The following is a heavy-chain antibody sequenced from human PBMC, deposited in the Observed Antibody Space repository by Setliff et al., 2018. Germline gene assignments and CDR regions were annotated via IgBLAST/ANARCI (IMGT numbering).Heavy chain of an antibody. V-gene: IGHV4-61*01. CDR2: VFFNGAA. CDR1: GGSISGTSTETYL. D-gene: IGHD6-6*01. CDR3: ARGRNIAARLLDS. J-gene: IGHJ4*02. Sequence: KTSETLSLTCTVSGGSISGTSTETYLWSWIRQPPGKGLEFIGYVFFNGAAKYDPSLKSRVAISVDTSKDQFSLKLISMTAADTAVYYCARGRNIAARLLDSWGQGTLVTVSS.